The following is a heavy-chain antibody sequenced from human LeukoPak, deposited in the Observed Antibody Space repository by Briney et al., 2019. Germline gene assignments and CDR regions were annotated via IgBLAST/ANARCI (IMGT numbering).Heavy chain of an antibody. J-gene: IGHJ4*02. CDR2: IKNSGIT. Sequence: SETLSLTCTVSGGSVTTSTYYWVWIRQPPGKGLEWIGTIKNSGITHYNPSLKSRLTMSVDTSKNQFSLKLNSVTAADTAVYYCATRRSGSYSEYWGQGILVTVSS. CDR1: GGSVTTSTYY. D-gene: IGHD1-26*01. CDR3: ATRRSGSYSEY. V-gene: IGHV4-39*01.